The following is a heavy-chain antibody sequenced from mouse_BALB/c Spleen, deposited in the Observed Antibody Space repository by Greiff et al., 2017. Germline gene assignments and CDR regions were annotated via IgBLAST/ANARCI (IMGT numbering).Heavy chain of an antibody. CDR2: ISYSGST. CDR1: GYSITSDYA. Sequence: ESGPGLVKPSQSLSLTCTVTGYSITSDYAWNWIRQFPGNKLEWMGYISYSGSTSYNPSLKSRISITRDTSKNQFFLQLNSVTTEDTATYYCARGLLRLQYFDVWGAGTTVTVSS. J-gene: IGHJ1*01. D-gene: IGHD1-2*01. CDR3: ARGLLRLQYFDV. V-gene: IGHV3-2*02.